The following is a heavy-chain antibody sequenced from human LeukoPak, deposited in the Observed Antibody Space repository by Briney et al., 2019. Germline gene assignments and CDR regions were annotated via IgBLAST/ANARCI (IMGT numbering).Heavy chain of an antibody. CDR3: AREGSNDYGEQFDY. V-gene: IGHV4-59*01. CDR1: GGSISSYY. D-gene: IGHD4-17*01. Sequence: SETLSLTCTVSGGSISSYYWSWIRQPPGKGLEWIGYIYYSGSTNYNPSLKSRVTISVDTSKNQFSLKLSSVTAADTAVYYCAREGSNDYGEQFDYWGQGTLVTVSS. CDR2: IYYSGST. J-gene: IGHJ4*02.